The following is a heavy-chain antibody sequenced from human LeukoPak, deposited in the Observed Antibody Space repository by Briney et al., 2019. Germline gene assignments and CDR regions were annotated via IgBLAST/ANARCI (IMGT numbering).Heavy chain of an antibody. Sequence: GGSLRLSCAASGFTFSTYTMNWVRQAPGKGLEWVSSISSSSSYIYYADSVKGRFTISRDNAKNSLYLQMNSLRAEDTAVYYCARTGAGTYFDYWGQGTLVTVSS. CDR3: ARTGAGTYFDY. D-gene: IGHD6-19*01. J-gene: IGHJ4*02. V-gene: IGHV3-21*01. CDR1: GFTFSTYT. CDR2: ISSSSSYI.